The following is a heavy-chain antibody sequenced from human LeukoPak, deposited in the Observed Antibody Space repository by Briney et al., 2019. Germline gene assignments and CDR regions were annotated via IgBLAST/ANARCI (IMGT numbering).Heavy chain of an antibody. CDR1: GYTFTSYG. CDR3: ARPYYGSVSEGNDYYYYMDV. D-gene: IGHD3-10*01. Sequence: ASVKVSCKASGYTFTSYGISWVRQAPGQGLEWMGWISAYNGNTNYAQKFQGRVTITADKSTSTAYMELSSLRSEDTAVYYCARPYYGSVSEGNDYYYYMDVWGKGTTVTVSS. V-gene: IGHV1-18*01. J-gene: IGHJ6*03. CDR2: ISAYNGNT.